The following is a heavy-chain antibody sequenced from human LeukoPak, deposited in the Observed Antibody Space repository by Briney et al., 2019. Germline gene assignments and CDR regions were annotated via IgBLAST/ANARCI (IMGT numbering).Heavy chain of an antibody. V-gene: IGHV4-59*08. CDR1: GGSISSYH. CDR3: ARLHTAMLYFDY. D-gene: IGHD5-18*01. J-gene: IGHJ4*02. Sequence: PSETLSLTCTVSGGSISSYHWTWIRQPPGKGLEWIGHIYYSGSTNYSPSLKSRVTISVDTSKNQFSLKLRSVTAADTALYYCARLHTAMLYFDYWGQGTLVTVSP. CDR2: IYYSGST.